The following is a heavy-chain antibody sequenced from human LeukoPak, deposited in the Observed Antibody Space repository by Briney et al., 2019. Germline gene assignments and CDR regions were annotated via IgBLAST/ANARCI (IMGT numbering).Heavy chain of an antibody. CDR3: ARDLGASSGYYDHDAFYI. J-gene: IGHJ3*02. Sequence: ASVKLSCTASGYTFTSYGISWVRQAPGQGLEWMGWISAYNGNTNYAQKLQGRVTMTTDTSTTTAYMELRSLRSDDTAVYYCARDLGASSGYYDHDAFYIWGQGTMVTVSS. CDR2: ISAYNGNT. CDR1: GYTFTSYG. D-gene: IGHD3-22*01. V-gene: IGHV1-18*01.